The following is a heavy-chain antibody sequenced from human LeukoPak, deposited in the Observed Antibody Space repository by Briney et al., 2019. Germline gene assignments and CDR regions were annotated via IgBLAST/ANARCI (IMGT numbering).Heavy chain of an antibody. V-gene: IGHV5-10-1*01. J-gene: IGHJ2*01. CDR2: IDPSDSYT. CDR1: GYTFTGYW. CDR3: AGRSRLLGGNWYFDL. Sequence: HGESLRISCKGSGYTFTGYWIGWVRQMPGKGLEWMGRIDPSDSYTIYSPSFQGRVAISTDKSSSTAYLQWSSLEASDTAMYYCAGRSRLLGGNWYFDLWGRGTLVTVSS. D-gene: IGHD3-10*01.